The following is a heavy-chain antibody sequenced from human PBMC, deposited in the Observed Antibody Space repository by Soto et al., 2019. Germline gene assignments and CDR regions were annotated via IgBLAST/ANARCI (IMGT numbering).Heavy chain of an antibody. J-gene: IGHJ4*02. CDR2: INPNSAAT. CDR3: ARDLAGASFFDS. D-gene: IGHD3-10*01. V-gene: IGHV1-2*04. Sequence: ASVRVSCKASGYTFTGYYLHWVRQAPGQGLEWMGWINPNSAATNYAQKFQGWVTITRDTSISTVYMELSRLTSDDTAVYYCARDLAGASFFDSWGQGTLVTVSS. CDR1: GYTFTGYY.